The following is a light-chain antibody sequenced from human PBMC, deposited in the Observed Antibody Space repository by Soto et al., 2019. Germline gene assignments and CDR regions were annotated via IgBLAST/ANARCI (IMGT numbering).Light chain of an antibody. CDR1: QTISTC. Sequence: DIQMTQSPSTLSASVGDRVTITCRASQTISTCLAWYQQKPGKAPKLLIFDVSSWESGLPSRFSGRASGTKFTLTSTSLPPDGFAPYYCQQYNACSTFGQGTKVEIK. J-gene: IGKJ1*01. V-gene: IGKV1-5*01. CDR2: DVS. CDR3: QQYNACST.